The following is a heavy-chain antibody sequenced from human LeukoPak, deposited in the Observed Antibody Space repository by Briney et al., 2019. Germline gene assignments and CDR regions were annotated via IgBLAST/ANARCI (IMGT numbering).Heavy chain of an antibody. CDR2: ISTSSSYI. J-gene: IGHJ6*04. Sequence: GGSLRLSCAASGFTFSNYSMNWVRQAPGKGLEWVSSISTSSSYIYYADSVRGRFTISRDNAKNSLYLQMNSLRAEDTAVYYCAELGITMIGGVWGKGTTVTISS. CDR3: AELGITMIGGV. CDR1: GFTFSNYS. V-gene: IGHV3-21*01. D-gene: IGHD3-10*02.